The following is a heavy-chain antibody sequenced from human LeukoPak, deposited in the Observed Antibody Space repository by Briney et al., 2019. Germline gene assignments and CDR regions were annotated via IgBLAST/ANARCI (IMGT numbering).Heavy chain of an antibody. CDR1: GFSVSSNY. CDR3: ALRGDITGASLPQSIAY. Sequence: GSLRLSCAASGFSVSSNYIYWVRQAPRKGLEWVSVIYSGGNTYYADSVKGRFTISRDTSKNMLYLQMNSLRPEDTAVYHCALRGDITGASLPQSIAYWGQGTLVTVSS. J-gene: IGHJ4*02. D-gene: IGHD1-7*01. V-gene: IGHV3-66*02. CDR2: IYSGGNT.